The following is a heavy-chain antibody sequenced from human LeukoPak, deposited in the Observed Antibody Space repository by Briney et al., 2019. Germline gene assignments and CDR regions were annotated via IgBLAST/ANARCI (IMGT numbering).Heavy chain of an antibody. J-gene: IGHJ5*02. D-gene: IGHD1-26*01. V-gene: IGHV1-2*02. Sequence: ASVKVSCKASGYTFSDYYIHWVRQAPGQGLEWMGWINPNSGGTNSAQKFQGRVTMTRDTSISTAYMELNRLRSDYTAIYYCAKPDIVNTPYPWFAPGGRGTRVPVS. CDR2: INPNSGGT. CDR1: GYTFSDYY. CDR3: AKPDIVNTPYPWFAP.